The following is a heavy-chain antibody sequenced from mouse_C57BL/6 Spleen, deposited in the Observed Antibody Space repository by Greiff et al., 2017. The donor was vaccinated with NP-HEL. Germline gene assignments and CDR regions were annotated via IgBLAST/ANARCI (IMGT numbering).Heavy chain of an antibody. J-gene: IGHJ4*01. D-gene: IGHD1-1*01. Sequence: QVQLKESGPGLVAPSQSLSITCTVSGFSLTSYGVHWVRQPPGKGLEWLVVIWSDGSTTYNSALKSRLSISKDNSKSQVFLKMNSLQTDDTAMYYCAREGSPYYYGSSYKNAMDYWGQGTSVTVSS. V-gene: IGHV2-6*03. CDR2: IWSDGST. CDR3: AREGSPYYYGSSYKNAMDY. CDR1: GFSLTSYG.